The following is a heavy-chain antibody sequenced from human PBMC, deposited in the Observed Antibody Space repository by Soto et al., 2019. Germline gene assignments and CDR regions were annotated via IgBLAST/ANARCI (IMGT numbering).Heavy chain of an antibody. V-gene: IGHV4-34*01. J-gene: IGHJ5*02. Sequence: QVQLQQWGAGLLKPSETLSLTCAVYGGSFSGYYWSWIRQPPGKGLEWIGEINHSGSTNYNPSLKSRVTISVDTSKNQFSLKLSSVTAADTAVYYFARAAAAMGGQFDPWGQGTLVTVSS. D-gene: IGHD2-2*01. CDR3: ARAAAAMGGQFDP. CDR2: INHSGST. CDR1: GGSFSGYY.